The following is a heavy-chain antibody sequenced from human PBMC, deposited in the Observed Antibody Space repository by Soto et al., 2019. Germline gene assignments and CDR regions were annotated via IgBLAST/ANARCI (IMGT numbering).Heavy chain of an antibody. CDR3: ATLGYSYGPDWYYYYGMDV. Sequence: GGSLRLSCAASGVTFISYAMSWVRQAPGKGLEWVSAISGSGGSAYYADSVKGRFTISRDNSKNTLYLQMNSLRAEVTAVYYCATLGYSYGPDWYYYYGMDVWGQGTTVTVSS. CDR2: ISGSGGSA. V-gene: IGHV3-23*01. CDR1: GVTFISYA. J-gene: IGHJ6*02. D-gene: IGHD5-18*01.